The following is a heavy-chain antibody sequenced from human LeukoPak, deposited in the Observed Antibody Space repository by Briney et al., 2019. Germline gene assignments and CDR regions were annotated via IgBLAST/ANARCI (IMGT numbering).Heavy chain of an antibody. CDR1: GYTFTSYG. CDR2: ISAYNGNT. J-gene: IGHJ4*02. D-gene: IGHD3-10*01. Sequence: ASVKVSCKASGYTFTSYGISWVRQAPGQGLEWMGWISAYNGNTNYAQKLQGRVTMTTDTSTSTAYMELRSLRSDDTAVYFCARGDYYGSGNYYKKTVDFWGQGTLVTVSS. CDR3: ARGDYYGSGNYYKKTVDF. V-gene: IGHV1-18*01.